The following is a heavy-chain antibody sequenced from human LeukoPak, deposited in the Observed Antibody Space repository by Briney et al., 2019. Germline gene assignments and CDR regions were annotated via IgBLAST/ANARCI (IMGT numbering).Heavy chain of an antibody. J-gene: IGHJ6*02. CDR3: ATCGSCYSPYYYYYYGMDV. CDR2: IIPIFGTA. CDR1: GGTFSSYG. Sequence: SVKVSCKASGGTFSSYGISWVRQAPGQGIEWMGGIIPIFGTANYAQKFQGRVTMTEDTSTDTAYMELSSLRSEDTAVYYCATCGSCYSPYYYYYYGMDVWGQGTTVTVSS. D-gene: IGHD2-15*01. V-gene: IGHV1-69*06.